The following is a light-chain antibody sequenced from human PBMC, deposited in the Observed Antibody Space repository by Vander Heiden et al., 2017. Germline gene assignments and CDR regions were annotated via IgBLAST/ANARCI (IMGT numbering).Light chain of an antibody. J-gene: IGKJ1*01. CDR3: QQNNFPFT. V-gene: IGKV1-5*03. Sequence: DLQMTQSPSTLSASVGDRVTITCRASQSIFSWLAWYQQTAGKAPQLLLSKTSTLETGVPSRFSGSGSGTEFPLTISSLQPEDFATYYCQQNNFPFTFGQGTQVEIK. CDR1: QSIFSW. CDR2: KTS.